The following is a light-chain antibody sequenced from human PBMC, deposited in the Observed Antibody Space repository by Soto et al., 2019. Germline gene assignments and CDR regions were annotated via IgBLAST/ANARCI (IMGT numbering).Light chain of an antibody. CDR1: QGISDY. V-gene: IGKV1-9*01. CDR3: EQFNAYPLS. J-gene: IGKJ4*01. Sequence: DIQLTQSPSFLSASVGDRVTISCRASQGISDYLAWYQQKPGKAPKLLIYGASTLQSGVPSRFSGSASVTEFTLTLSSLQPEDFAAYFCEQFNAYPLSFGGGTKLEIK. CDR2: GAS.